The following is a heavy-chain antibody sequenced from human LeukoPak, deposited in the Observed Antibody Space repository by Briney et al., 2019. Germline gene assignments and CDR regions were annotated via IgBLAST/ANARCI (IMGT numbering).Heavy chain of an antibody. CDR1: GYTFTDYD. CDR2: INPNSATT. J-gene: IGHJ3*01. CDR3: ARGDFGETNTAFDV. V-gene: IGHV1-8*03. D-gene: IGHD4-17*01. Sequence: ASVEVSCKTSGYTFTDYDVHWVRQAPGQGLEWVGWINPNSATTNYAQRLQGRVTFTRDTSLSVAYMELSSLTSEDAAVYFCARGDFGETNTAFDVWGQGTLVAVSS.